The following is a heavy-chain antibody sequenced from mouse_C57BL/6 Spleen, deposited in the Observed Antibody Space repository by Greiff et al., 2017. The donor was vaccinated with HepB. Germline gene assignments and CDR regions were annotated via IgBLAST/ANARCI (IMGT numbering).Heavy chain of an antibody. Sequence: QVQLQQSGAELVKPGASVKMSCKASGYTFTSYWITWVKQRPGQGLEWIGDIYPGSGSTNYNEKFKSKATLTVDTSSSTAYMQLSSLTSEDSAVYYCARRVIYYDHWYFDVWGTGTTVTVSS. D-gene: IGHD2-4*01. J-gene: IGHJ1*03. CDR3: ARRVIYYDHWYFDV. CDR1: GYTFTSYW. CDR2: IYPGSGST. V-gene: IGHV1-55*01.